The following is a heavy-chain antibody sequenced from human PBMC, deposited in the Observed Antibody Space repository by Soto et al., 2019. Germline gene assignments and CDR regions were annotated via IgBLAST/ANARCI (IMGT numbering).Heavy chain of an antibody. D-gene: IGHD3-22*01. Sequence: QVQLQESGPGLVKPSQTLSLTCTVSGGSISSSSYSWSWIRQHPGKGLEGIGYVYFSGNTYYNPTLNSRVTLSVDASKKQFSLRLTSVTVADTAVYYCARLGYDSSGYPSWFDPWGQGTLVTVSS. J-gene: IGHJ5*02. CDR2: VYFSGNT. V-gene: IGHV4-31*03. CDR1: GGSISSSSYS. CDR3: ARLGYDSSGYPSWFDP.